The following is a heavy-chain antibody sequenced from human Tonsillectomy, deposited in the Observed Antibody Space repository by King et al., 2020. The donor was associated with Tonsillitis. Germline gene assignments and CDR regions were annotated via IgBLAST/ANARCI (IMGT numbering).Heavy chain of an antibody. J-gene: IGHJ4*02. CDR2: ISSKSTYI. D-gene: IGHD3-16*02. CDR1: GFTFSSYA. Sequence: VQLVESGGGLVKPGGSLRLSCGASGFTFSSYAMNWVRQAPGKGLEWVSSISSKSTYISYTDSLKGRFTISRDNAKNSLYLQMNSLRAEDTAVYYCARDRNVINFDYWGQGTLVTVSS. V-gene: IGHV3-21*01. CDR3: ARDRNVINFDY.